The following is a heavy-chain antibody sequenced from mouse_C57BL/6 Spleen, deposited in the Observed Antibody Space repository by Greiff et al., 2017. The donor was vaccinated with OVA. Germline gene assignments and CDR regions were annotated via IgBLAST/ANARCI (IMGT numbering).Heavy chain of an antibody. J-gene: IGHJ2*01. CDR3: ARGVYDYDESYYFDY. D-gene: IGHD2-4*01. Sequence: VNVVESGAELVRPGASVKLSCKASGYTFTSYWMHWVKQRPGQGLEWIGNINPSNGGTNYNEKFKSKATLTVDKSSSTAYMQLSSLTSEDSAVYYCARGVYDYDESYYFDYWGQGTTLTVSS. V-gene: IGHV1-53*01. CDR2: INPSNGGT. CDR1: GYTFTSYW.